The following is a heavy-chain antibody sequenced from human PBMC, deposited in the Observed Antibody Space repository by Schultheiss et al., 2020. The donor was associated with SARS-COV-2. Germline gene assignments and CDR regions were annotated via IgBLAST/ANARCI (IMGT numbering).Heavy chain of an antibody. CDR3: ARVHRGLISGYDSGSYYYYMDV. V-gene: IGHV3-33*01. Sequence: GGSLRLSCAASGFTFSSYGMHWVRQAPGKGLEWVAVIWYDGSNKYYADSVKGRFTISRDNSKNTLYLQMSSLRAEDTAVYYCARVHRGLISGYDSGSYYYYMDVWGKGTTVTVSS. J-gene: IGHJ6*03. CDR2: IWYDGSNK. D-gene: IGHD5-12*01. CDR1: GFTFSSYG.